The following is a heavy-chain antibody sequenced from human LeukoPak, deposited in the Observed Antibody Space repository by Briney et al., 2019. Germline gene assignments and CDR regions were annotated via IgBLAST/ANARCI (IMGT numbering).Heavy chain of an antibody. D-gene: IGHD3-10*01. Sequence: SETLSLTCAVYGGSFSGYYWSWIRQPPGKGLEWIGEINHSGSTNYNPSLKSRVTISVDTSKNQFSLKLSSVTAADTAVYYCARLRWYYYGSGSFDYWGQGTLVTVSS. CDR1: GGSFSGYY. J-gene: IGHJ4*02. CDR3: ARLRWYYYGSGSFDY. CDR2: INHSGST. V-gene: IGHV4-34*01.